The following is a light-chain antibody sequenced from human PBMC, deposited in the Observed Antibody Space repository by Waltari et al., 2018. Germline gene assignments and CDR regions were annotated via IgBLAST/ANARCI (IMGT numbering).Light chain of an antibody. CDR1: QGINNY. V-gene: IGKV1-9*01. CDR2: AAS. J-gene: IGKJ1*01. Sequence: IQLTQSPSSLSASVGDRVTITCRASQGINNYLAWYQQKPGKAPKLLIDAASTLQSGVPSRFSRGGSGTDFTLTIRSLQPEDCATYCCHLLNSNQWTFGPGTKVELK. CDR3: HLLNSNQWT.